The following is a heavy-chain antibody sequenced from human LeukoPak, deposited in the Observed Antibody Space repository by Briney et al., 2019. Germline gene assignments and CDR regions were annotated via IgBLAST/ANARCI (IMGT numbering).Heavy chain of an antibody. D-gene: IGHD4-17*01. J-gene: IGHJ4*02. V-gene: IGHV3-53*01. Sequence: GGSLRLSCAASGLTVTDNYFSWVRQAPGEGLEWVSVIFPDGRTYHADSVKGRFTISRDNSKNTLLLQMNSLRADDKALYHCARTNPVYGDFDYWGQGILVTVSS. CDR3: ARTNPVYGDFDY. CDR1: GLTVTDNY. CDR2: IFPDGRT.